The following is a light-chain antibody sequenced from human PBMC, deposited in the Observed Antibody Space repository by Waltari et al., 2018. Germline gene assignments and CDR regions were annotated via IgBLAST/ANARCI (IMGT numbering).Light chain of an antibody. Sequence: DIQMTQSPSTLSASVGDRVTITCRASQSISSWLAWYQQKPGKAPKLLIYKASSLESGVPSRFSGSGSGTEFTLTISNLQAEDVAVYYCQQYYRTPFTFGPGTKVDIK. J-gene: IGKJ3*01. V-gene: IGKV1-5*03. CDR1: QSISSW. CDR3: QQYYRTPFT. CDR2: KAS.